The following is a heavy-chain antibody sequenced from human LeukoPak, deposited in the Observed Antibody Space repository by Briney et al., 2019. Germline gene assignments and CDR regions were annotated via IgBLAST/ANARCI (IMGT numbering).Heavy chain of an antibody. CDR1: GGSISSYY. Sequence: SETLSLTCTVSGGSISSYYWSWIRQPPGKGLEWIGYIYYSGSTNYNPSLKSRVTISGDTSKNQFSLKLSSVTAADTAVYYCAREQAVAGDYFDYWGQGTLVTVSS. CDR2: IYYSGST. J-gene: IGHJ4*02. V-gene: IGHV4-59*01. D-gene: IGHD6-19*01. CDR3: AREQAVAGDYFDY.